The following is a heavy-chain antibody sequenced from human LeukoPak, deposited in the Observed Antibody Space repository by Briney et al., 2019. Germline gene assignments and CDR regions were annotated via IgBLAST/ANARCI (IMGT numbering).Heavy chain of an antibody. CDR1: GYSINNYW. CDR2: IYPADSDI. V-gene: IGHV5-51*01. CDR3: ARLLRHPDY. J-gene: IGHJ4*02. Sequence: GESLKISCKGSGYSINNYWIGWVRQMPGKGLEWMGIIYPADSDIRYSPSFQGQVTISADKSISTAYLQWSSLKASDTAMYYCARLLRHPDYWGQGTLVTVSS.